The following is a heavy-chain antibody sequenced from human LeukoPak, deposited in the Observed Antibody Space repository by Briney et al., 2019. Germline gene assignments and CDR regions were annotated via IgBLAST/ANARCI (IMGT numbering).Heavy chain of an antibody. Sequence: PGGSLRLSCAASGFTFSSYAMSWVRQAPGKGLEWVSAISGSGGSTYYADSVKGRFTISRDNSKNPLYLQMNSLRAEDTAVYYCANAQQLVRVYYFDYWGQGTLVTVSS. CDR1: GFTFSSYA. J-gene: IGHJ4*02. CDR2: ISGSGGST. D-gene: IGHD6-13*01. V-gene: IGHV3-23*01. CDR3: ANAQQLVRVYYFDY.